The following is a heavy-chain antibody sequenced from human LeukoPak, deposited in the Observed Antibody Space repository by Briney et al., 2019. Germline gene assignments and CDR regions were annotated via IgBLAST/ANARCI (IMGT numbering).Heavy chain of an antibody. CDR1: GGSISSYY. D-gene: IGHD4-17*01. Sequence: SETLSLTCTVSGGSISSYYWSWIRQPPGKGLEWIGYIYYSGSTNYNPSLKSRVTISVDTPKNQFSLKLSSVTAADTAVYYCARDDYGAFDIWGQGTMVTVSS. V-gene: IGHV4-59*01. J-gene: IGHJ3*02. CDR2: IYYSGST. CDR3: ARDDYGAFDI.